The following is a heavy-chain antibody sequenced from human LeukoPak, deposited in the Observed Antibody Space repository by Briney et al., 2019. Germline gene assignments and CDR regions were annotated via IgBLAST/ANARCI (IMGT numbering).Heavy chain of an antibody. Sequence: GAPVKVSCKASGYTFTGYYMHWVRQAPGQGLEWMGWINPNSGGTNYAQKFQGRVTMTRDTSISTAYMELSRLRSDDTAVYYCARELIGSYYVRWFDPWGQGTLVTVSS. D-gene: IGHD1-26*01. CDR1: GYTFTGYY. CDR3: ARELIGSYYVRWFDP. V-gene: IGHV1-2*02. CDR2: INPNSGGT. J-gene: IGHJ5*02.